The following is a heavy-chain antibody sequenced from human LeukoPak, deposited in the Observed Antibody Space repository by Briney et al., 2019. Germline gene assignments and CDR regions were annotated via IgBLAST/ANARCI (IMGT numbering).Heavy chain of an antibody. J-gene: IGHJ4*02. D-gene: IGHD3-10*01. CDR2: INHSGST. CDR1: GGSFSGYY. CDR3: ARYLPFITMVRGVIPEGFDY. V-gene: IGHV4-34*01. Sequence: SETLSLTCAVYGGSFSGYYWSWIRQPPGKGLEWIGEINHSGSTNYNPSLKSRVTISVDTSKNQFSLKLSSVTAADTAVYYCARYLPFITMVRGVIPEGFDYWGQGTLVTVSS.